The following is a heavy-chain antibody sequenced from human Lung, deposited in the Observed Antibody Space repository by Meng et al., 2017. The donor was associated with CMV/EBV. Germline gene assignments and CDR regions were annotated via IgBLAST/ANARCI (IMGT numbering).Heavy chain of an antibody. V-gene: IGHV1-8*01. CDR1: YALPSYA. J-gene: IGHJ4*02. D-gene: IGHD3-3*01. CDR3: ARGFRFRSGYHSSPLDY. CDR2: MNPNSGDA. Sequence: YALPSYAVYWVRQATGQGLEWMGWMNPNSGDADSAQKFQGRVTMTGNTSINTAYMELSSLRSEDAALYYCARGFRFRSGYHSSPLDYWGQGALVTVSS.